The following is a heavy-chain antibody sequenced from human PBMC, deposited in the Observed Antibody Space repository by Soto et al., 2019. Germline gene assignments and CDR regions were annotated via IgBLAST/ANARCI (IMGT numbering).Heavy chain of an antibody. CDR2: IIPIFGTA. V-gene: IGHV1-69*13. J-gene: IGHJ6*02. CDR3: ARDEYCSSTSCYTFYDILTGYYYYGMDV. D-gene: IGHD2-2*02. CDR1: GGTFSSYA. Sequence: GASVKVSCKASGGTFSSYAISWVRQAPGQGLEWMGGIIPIFGTANYAQKFQGRVTITADESTSTAYMELSSLRSEDTAVYYCARDEYCSSTSCYTFYDILTGYYYYGMDVWGQGTTVTVS.